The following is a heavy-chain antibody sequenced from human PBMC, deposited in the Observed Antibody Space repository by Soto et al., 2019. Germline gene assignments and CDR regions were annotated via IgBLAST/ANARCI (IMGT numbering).Heavy chain of an antibody. V-gene: IGHV3-23*01. Sequence: EVQLLESGGGLVQPGGSLRLSCAASGFTFSSYAMSWVRQAPGKWLEWVSAISGSGGSTYYADSVKGRFTISRDNSKNTLYLQMNSLRAEDTAVYYCAKKGGSYGDDYGDPNDAFDIWGQGTMVTVSS. CDR1: GFTFSSYA. CDR3: AKKGGSYGDDYGDPNDAFDI. CDR2: ISGSGGST. J-gene: IGHJ3*02. D-gene: IGHD4-17*01.